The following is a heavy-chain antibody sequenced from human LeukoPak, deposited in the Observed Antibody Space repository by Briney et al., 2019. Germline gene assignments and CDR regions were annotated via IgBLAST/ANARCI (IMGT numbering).Heavy chain of an antibody. CDR3: ARHGGYCSGASCSGVWFDP. Sequence: PSETLSLTCTVSGGSISSSRYYWGWIRQPPGEGLEWIGSIDYSGITYYNPSHKSRVTMSVDTSKNHFSLKLTSVAAADTAVYYCARHGGYCSGASCSGVWFDPWGQGTLVTVSS. D-gene: IGHD2-15*01. CDR2: IDYSGIT. CDR1: GGSISSSRYY. J-gene: IGHJ5*02. V-gene: IGHV4-39*01.